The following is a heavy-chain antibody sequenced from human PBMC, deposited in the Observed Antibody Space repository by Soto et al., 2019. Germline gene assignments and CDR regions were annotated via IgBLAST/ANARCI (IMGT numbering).Heavy chain of an antibody. V-gene: IGHV4-34*01. CDR3: ARGTKRPTYYYDSSGYYYGWFAP. J-gene: IGHJ5*02. Sequence: SETLSLTCAVYGGSFSGYYWSWIRQPPGKGLEWIGEINHSGSTNYNPSLKSRVTISIDTSKNQYSLKLSSVTAADTAVYYCARGTKRPTYYYDSSGYYYGWFAPWGQGTLVTVSS. CDR1: GGSFSGYY. D-gene: IGHD3-22*01. CDR2: INHSGST.